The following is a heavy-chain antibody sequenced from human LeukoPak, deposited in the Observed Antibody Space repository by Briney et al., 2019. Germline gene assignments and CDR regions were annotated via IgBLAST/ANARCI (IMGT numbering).Heavy chain of an antibody. CDR3: ARSLPNTDNYNWAFDI. D-gene: IGHD5-24*01. V-gene: IGHV4-4*07. CDR1: GGSISTFY. Sequence: SETLSLTCTVSGGSISTFYWNWIRQPAGKGLEWIGRIHTSGSTKYNPSLKSRVTISVDKSNNQFSLKLNYVTAADTAMYYCARSLPNTDNYNWAFDIWGQGTMVTVSS. CDR2: IHTSGST. J-gene: IGHJ3*02.